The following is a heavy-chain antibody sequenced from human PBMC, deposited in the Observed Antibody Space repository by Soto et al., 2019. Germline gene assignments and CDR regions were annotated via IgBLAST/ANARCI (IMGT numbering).Heavy chain of an antibody. D-gene: IGHD4-17*01. V-gene: IGHV4-31*03. J-gene: IGHJ6*02. CDR3: ARASGTMTTFKYYYYYVNV. CDR1: GVSISSGGDY. CDR2: IYFSDTT. Sequence: SETLSLTCIVSGVSISSGGDYLSWIRQRPGKGLEWIGYIYFSDTTYYNPSLKSRLSMSVDTSKNQFSLMLSSVTAADTAVYYCARASGTMTTFKYYYYYVNVWGQGTTVTVSS.